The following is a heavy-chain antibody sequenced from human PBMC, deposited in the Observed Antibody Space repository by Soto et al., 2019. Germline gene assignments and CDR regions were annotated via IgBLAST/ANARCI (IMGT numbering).Heavy chain of an antibody. CDR3: ATMARIAARPGHNWFDP. Sequence: ASVKVSCKVSGYTLTELSMHWVRQAPGKGLEWMGGFDPEDGETIYAQKFQGRVTMTEDTSTDTAYMELSSLRSEDTAVYYCATMARIAARPGHNWFDPWGQGTLVTVSS. J-gene: IGHJ5*02. CDR1: GYTLTELS. V-gene: IGHV1-24*01. CDR2: FDPEDGET. D-gene: IGHD6-6*01.